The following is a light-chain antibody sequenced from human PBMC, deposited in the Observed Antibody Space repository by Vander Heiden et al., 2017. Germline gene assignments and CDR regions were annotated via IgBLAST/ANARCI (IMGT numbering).Light chain of an antibody. CDR2: EVS. Sequence: QSALTQPASVSGSPGQSLTISRTGTRSDVGTSNLVSWYQHHPGKAPKLMIYEVSKRPSGVSNRFSGSKAGNTASLTISGLQAEDEADYYCCSYADSHVVFGGGTKLTVL. CDR1: RSDVGTSNL. V-gene: IGLV2-23*02. J-gene: IGLJ2*01. CDR3: CSYADSHVV.